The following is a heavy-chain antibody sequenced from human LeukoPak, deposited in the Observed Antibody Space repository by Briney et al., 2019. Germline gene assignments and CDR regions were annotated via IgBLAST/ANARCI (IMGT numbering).Heavy chain of an antibody. V-gene: IGHV3-30*18. J-gene: IGHJ6*02. CDR2: ISYDGSNE. D-gene: IGHD6-13*01. CDR1: GFTFSSYG. Sequence: GGSLRLSCAASGFTFSSYGMHWVRQAPGKGLEWVAVISYDGSNEYYADSVKGRFTISRDNSKNTLYLQMNSLRVEDTAVYYCAKGTLRGSSNWYHHGMDVWGQGTTVTVSS. CDR3: AKGTLRGSSNWYHHGMDV.